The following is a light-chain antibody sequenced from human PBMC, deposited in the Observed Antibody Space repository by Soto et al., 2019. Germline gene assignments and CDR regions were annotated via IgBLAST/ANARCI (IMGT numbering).Light chain of an antibody. CDR2: GAS. CDR1: QSVSSSD. Sequence: EIVLTQSPGTLSLSPGERATLSCRASQSVSSSDLAWHQQNPGQAPRLLIYGASSRATGIPDRFSGSGSGTDFTLTISRLEPEDFAVYYCQQYGSSPPRYTFGQGTKLEIK. V-gene: IGKV3-20*01. J-gene: IGKJ2*01. CDR3: QQYGSSPPRYT.